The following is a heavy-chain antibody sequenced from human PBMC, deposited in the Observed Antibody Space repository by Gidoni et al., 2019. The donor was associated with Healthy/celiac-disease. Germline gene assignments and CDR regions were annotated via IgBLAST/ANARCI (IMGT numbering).Heavy chain of an antibody. CDR1: GGTYSSYA. D-gene: IGHD1-26*01. Sequence: VHLVPSGAEVKKPGASVNVSCKASGGTYSSYAIRWVRQAPGQGLEWMGGIIPTFGTANYAQKFQGRVTITADESTSTAYMELSSLRSEDTAVYYCARAIVGATVYYFDYWGQGTLVTVSS. CDR2: IIPTFGTA. J-gene: IGHJ4*02. CDR3: ARAIVGATVYYFDY. V-gene: IGHV1-69*01.